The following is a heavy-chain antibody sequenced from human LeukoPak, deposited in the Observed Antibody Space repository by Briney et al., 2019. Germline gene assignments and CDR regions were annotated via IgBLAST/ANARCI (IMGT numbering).Heavy chain of an antibody. CDR3: AKYCSSTSCLTQDDY. V-gene: IGHV3-23*01. CDR2: ISGSGGST. Sequence: PGGSLRLSCAASGFTFSSYAMSWARQAPGKGLEWVSAISGSGGSTYYADSVKGRFTISRDNSKNTLYLQMNSLRAEDTAVYYCAKYCSSTSCLTQDDYWGQGTLVTVSS. J-gene: IGHJ4*02. CDR1: GFTFSSYA. D-gene: IGHD2-2*01.